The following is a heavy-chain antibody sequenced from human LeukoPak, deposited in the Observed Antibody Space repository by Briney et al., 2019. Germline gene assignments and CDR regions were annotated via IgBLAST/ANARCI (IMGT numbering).Heavy chain of an antibody. CDR1: GYTFTGYY. Sequence: ASVKVSCKASGYTFTGYYMHWVRQAPGRGLEWMGWINPNSGGTNYAQKFQGRVTMTRDTSISTAYMELSRLRSDDTAVYYCARDPLAVADMDYWGQGTLVTVSS. J-gene: IGHJ4*02. CDR2: INPNSGGT. D-gene: IGHD6-19*01. CDR3: ARDPLAVADMDY. V-gene: IGHV1-2*02.